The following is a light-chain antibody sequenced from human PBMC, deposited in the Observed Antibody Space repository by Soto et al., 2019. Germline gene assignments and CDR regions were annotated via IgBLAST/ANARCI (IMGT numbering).Light chain of an antibody. J-gene: IGKJ1*01. Sequence: EIVLTQSPATLSLSPGERATLSCRASQSPSGYLAWYQQKPGQAPRLLIYGGSSRATGIPVRFSGSGSETDFTLTITRLEPEDFAVYYCQQYSSSRTFGQGTKVDIK. CDR3: QQYSSSRT. CDR2: GGS. CDR1: QSPSGY. V-gene: IGKV3-20*01.